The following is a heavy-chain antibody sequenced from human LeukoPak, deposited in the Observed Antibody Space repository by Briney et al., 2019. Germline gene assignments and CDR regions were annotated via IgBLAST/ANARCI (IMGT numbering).Heavy chain of an antibody. CDR3: ARGPGGSSSSDFDY. Sequence: SETLSLTCTVSGYSISSGYYWGWIRQPPGEGLEWIGSIYHSGSTHYNPSLKSRVTISVDTSKNQFSLKLSSVTAADTAVYYCARGPGGSSSSDFDYWGQGTLVTVSS. D-gene: IGHD6-6*01. V-gene: IGHV4-38-2*02. J-gene: IGHJ4*02. CDR1: GYSISSGYY. CDR2: IYHSGST.